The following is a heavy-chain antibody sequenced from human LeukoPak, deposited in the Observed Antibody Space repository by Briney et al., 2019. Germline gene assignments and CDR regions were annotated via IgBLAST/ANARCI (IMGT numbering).Heavy chain of an antibody. J-gene: IGHJ4*01. CDR1: GGSFSGYY. V-gene: IGHV4-34*01. D-gene: IGHD4-11*01. Sequence: SETLSLTCAVYGGSFSGYYWSWIRQPPGKGLEWIGEINHSGSTNYNPSLKSRVTISVDTSKNQFSLKLSSVTAADTAVYYCAVRKQLRYWGQEPWSPSPQ. CDR3: AVRKQLRY. CDR2: INHSGST.